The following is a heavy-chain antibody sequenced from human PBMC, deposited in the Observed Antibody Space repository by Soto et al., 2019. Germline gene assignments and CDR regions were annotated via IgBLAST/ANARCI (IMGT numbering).Heavy chain of an antibody. CDR2: IDPRSGGT. CDR3: ETDDYGIFPY. J-gene: IGHJ4*02. D-gene: IGHD3-10*01. CDR1: GYPFTTYY. Sequence: HVQLVQSGTEVKKPGASVRVSCMVSGYPFTTYYIHWVRQAPGQGLEWMGWIDPRSGGTVYEQKFQGRVTMNRDTSISTVYMDLSGLTSDDTDLYSCETDDYGIFPYWGQGSLVTVSS. V-gene: IGHV1-2*02.